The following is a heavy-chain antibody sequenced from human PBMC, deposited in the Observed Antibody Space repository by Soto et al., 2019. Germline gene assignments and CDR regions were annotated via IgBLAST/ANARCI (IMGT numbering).Heavy chain of an antibody. CDR2: INHSGST. Sequence: PSETLSLTCAVYGGSFSGYYWSWIRQPPGKGLEWIGEINHSGSTNYNPDTSKNQFSLQLNSVTPEDTAVYYCARAGDYDSWSGYTSQYYYYAMDVWGQGTTVTVSS. D-gene: IGHD3-3*01. CDR3: ARAGDYDSWSGYTSQYYYYAMDV. CDR1: GGSFSGYY. J-gene: IGHJ6*02. V-gene: IGHV4-34*01.